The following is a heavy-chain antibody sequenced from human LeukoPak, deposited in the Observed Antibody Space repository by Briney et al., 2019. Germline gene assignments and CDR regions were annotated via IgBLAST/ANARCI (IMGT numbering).Heavy chain of an antibody. CDR3: ARGYCSGGSCYSNDY. J-gene: IGHJ4*02. V-gene: IGHV3-33*01. CDR2: IWYDGSNK. Sequence: GRSLRLSCAASGFTFSSYGMHWVRQAPGKGLEGVAVIWYDGSNKYYADSVKGRFTISRDNSKNTLYLQMNSLRAEDTAVYYCARGYCSGGSCYSNDYWGQGTLVTVSS. D-gene: IGHD2-15*01. CDR1: GFTFSSYG.